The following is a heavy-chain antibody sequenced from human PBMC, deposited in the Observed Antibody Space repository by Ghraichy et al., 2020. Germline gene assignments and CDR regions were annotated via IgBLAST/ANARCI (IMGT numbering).Heavy chain of an antibody. D-gene: IGHD4-23*01. V-gene: IGHV6-1*01. Sequence: SQTLSLTCAISGDSVSSNGVAWNWIRQSPSRGLEWLGRTYYTSTWFNDYAQSVRGRITINPDTSENQFSLQLSSVIPEDTAVYYCARGRNSAFDIWAQGTMVIVSS. CDR2: TYYTSTWFN. CDR1: GDSVSSNGVA. CDR3: ARGRNSAFDI. J-gene: IGHJ3*02.